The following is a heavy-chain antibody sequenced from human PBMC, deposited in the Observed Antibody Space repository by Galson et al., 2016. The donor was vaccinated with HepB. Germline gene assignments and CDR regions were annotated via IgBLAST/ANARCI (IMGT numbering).Heavy chain of an antibody. CDR3: AKSGGGYTYGTGGLDY. D-gene: IGHD5-18*01. J-gene: IGHJ4*02. CDR1: GVSFDDYG. CDR2: ITWNSGSV. V-gene: IGHV3-9*01. Sequence: SLRLSCAASGVSFDDYGMDWVRQAPGKGLEWVSGITWNSGSVGYADSVKGRFTISRDNAKNSLDLQMNSLRDEDTAVHYCAKSGGGYTYGTGGLDYWGQGTLVTVSS.